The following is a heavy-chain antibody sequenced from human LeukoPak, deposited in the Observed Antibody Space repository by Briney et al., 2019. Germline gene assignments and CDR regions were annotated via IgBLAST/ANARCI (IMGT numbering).Heavy chain of an antibody. CDR1: GFTFSNYA. D-gene: IGHD5-18*01. V-gene: IGHV3-23*01. CDR2: ISGSGGSI. CDR3: AKLSSGYSYGYFDY. J-gene: IGHJ4*02. Sequence: PGGSQRLSCAASGFTFSNYAMSWVRQAPGKGLEWVSPISGSGGSIYYADSVKGRFTVSRDNSKNTLYLQMNSLRAEDTAVYYCAKLSSGYSYGYFDYWGQGTLVTVSS.